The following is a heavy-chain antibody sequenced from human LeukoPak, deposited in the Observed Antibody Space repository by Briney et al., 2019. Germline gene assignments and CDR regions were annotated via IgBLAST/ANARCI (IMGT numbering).Heavy chain of an antibody. CDR1: GGYINSYY. CDR2: MYYTGST. J-gene: IGHJ4*02. Sequence: SETLSLTCTVSGGYINSYYWSWIRQPPGKGLEWVGYMYYTGSTYYNPSLKSRVTISVDTSKTQLSLKLSSVTAADTAVYYCARSGGSGSYSYWGQGTQVTVSS. D-gene: IGHD3-10*01. V-gene: IGHV4-59*01. CDR3: ARSGGSGSYSY.